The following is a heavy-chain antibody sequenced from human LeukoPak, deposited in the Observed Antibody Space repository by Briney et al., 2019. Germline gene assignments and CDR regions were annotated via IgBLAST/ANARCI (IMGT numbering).Heavy chain of an antibody. V-gene: IGHV3-21*01. CDR3: ARAPSSGYSLWWFDP. J-gene: IGHJ5*02. CDR2: INTSGATT. CDR1: GFTFNSYC. Sequence: GGSLRLSCAASGFTFNSYCMSWVRQAPGKGLEWVSTINTSGATTYYADSAKGRFTISRDNAKNSLYLQMNSLRAEDTAVYYCARAPSSGYSLWWFDPWGQRTLVTVSS. D-gene: IGHD3-22*01.